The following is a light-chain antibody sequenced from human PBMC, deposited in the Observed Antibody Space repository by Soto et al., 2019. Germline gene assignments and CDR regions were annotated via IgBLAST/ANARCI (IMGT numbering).Light chain of an antibody. Sequence: QSALTQPRSVSGSPGESVTISCTGTNSNVGNFDYVSWYQQHPGQAPKLIIYDVTKRPSGVPRRFSASKSGNTAFLAISGLQAGDEADYYCCSYAGSYTWLFGGGTKLTVL. CDR1: NSNVGNFDY. J-gene: IGLJ3*02. CDR3: CSYAGSYTWL. CDR2: DVT. V-gene: IGLV2-11*01.